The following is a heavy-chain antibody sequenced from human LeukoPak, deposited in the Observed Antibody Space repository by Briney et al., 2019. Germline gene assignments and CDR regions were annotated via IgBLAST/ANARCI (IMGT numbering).Heavy chain of an antibody. CDR3: ASRLSTASGIYFGY. CDR1: GLKFDDYG. Sequence: GGSLRLSCAGSGLKFDDYGMSWVRQAPGKGLEWVSGINWNGGSPTYADSVKGRFTISRDNAKNSLYLQMNSLRAEDAAFYYCASRLSTASGIYFGYWGQGILVTVSS. V-gene: IGHV3-20*04. J-gene: IGHJ4*02. CDR2: INWNGGSP. D-gene: IGHD3-10*01.